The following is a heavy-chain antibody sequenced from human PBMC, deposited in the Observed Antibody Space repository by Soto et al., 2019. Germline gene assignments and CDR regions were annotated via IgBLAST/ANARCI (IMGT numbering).Heavy chain of an antibody. CDR3: AKNDILTGALDY. CDR1: GGSFSGYY. D-gene: IGHD3-9*01. J-gene: IGHJ4*02. Sequence: QVQLQQWGAGLLKTSETLSLTCAVYGGSFSGYYWSWIRQPPGKGLEWIGEINHSGSTNYNPSLKSRVTISVDTSKNQFSLKLSSVTAADTAVYYCAKNDILTGALDYWGQGTLVTVSS. CDR2: INHSGST. V-gene: IGHV4-34*01.